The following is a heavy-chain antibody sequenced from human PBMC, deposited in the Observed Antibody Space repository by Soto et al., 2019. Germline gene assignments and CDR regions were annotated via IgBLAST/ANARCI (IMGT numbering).Heavy chain of an antibody. Sequence: TLSLTCTVSGGSISSGGYYWSWIRQHPGKGLEWIGYIYYSGSTYYNPSLKSRVTISVDTSKNQFSLKLSSVTAADTAVYYCETKAWRRMGAFDIWGQGTMVTVSS. J-gene: IGHJ3*02. CDR3: ETKAWRRMGAFDI. D-gene: IGHD2-21*01. CDR2: IYYSGST. CDR1: GGSISSGGYY. V-gene: IGHV4-31*03.